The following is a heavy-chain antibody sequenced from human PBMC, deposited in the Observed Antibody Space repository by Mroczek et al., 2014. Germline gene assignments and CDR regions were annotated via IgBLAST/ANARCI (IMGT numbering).Heavy chain of an antibody. CDR2: IYTSGST. CDR1: GGSISSYY. J-gene: IGHJ6*02. V-gene: IGHV4-4*07. CDR3: ARGGIGITAAMGNGEYYGMDV. Sequence: QVQLQESGPGLVKPSETLSLTCTVSGGSISSYYWSWIRQPAGKGLEWIGRIYTSGSTNYNPSLKSRVTMSVDTSKNQFSLKLSSVTAADTAVYYCARGGIGITAAMGNGEYYGMDVWGQGTTVTVSS. D-gene: IGHD2-2*01.